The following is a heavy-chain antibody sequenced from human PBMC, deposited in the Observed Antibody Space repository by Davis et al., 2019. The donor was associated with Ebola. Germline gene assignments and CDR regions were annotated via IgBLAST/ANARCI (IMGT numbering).Heavy chain of an antibody. CDR3: ARATIVATNY. CDR2: INPSGGST. D-gene: IGHD5-12*01. CDR1: GYTFTSYY. Sequence: AASVKVSCKASGYTFTSYYMHWVRQAPGQGLEWMGIINPSGGSTSYAQKLQGRVTMTTDTSTSTAYMELRSLRSDDTAVYYCARATIVATNYWGQGTLVTVSS. V-gene: IGHV1-46*01. J-gene: IGHJ4*02.